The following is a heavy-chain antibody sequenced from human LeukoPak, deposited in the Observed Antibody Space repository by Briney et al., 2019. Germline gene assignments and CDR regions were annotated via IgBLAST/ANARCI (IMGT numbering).Heavy chain of an antibody. Sequence: GGSLRLSCTASGFTFNVYAMHGVRQVPGEGPEWISSISGSRDFIFYADSVKGRFTISRDNAKNSLYLDMNSLRVEDTAVYFCARALVGAAFDTWGQGALVTISS. J-gene: IGHJ4*02. V-gene: IGHV3-21*04. CDR1: GFTFNVYA. CDR2: ISGSRDFI. CDR3: ARALVGAAFDT. D-gene: IGHD1-26*01.